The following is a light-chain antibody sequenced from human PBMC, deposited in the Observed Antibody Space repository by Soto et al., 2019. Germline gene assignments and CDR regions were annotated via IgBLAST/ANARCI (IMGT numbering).Light chain of an antibody. CDR3: SSYTTINNLGV. V-gene: IGLV2-14*03. J-gene: IGLJ3*02. CDR1: SRDVGAYNF. Sequence: QSALTQPASVSGSPGQSVTISCTGISRDVGAYNFVSWYQQHPGRAPKLIIYDIGDRPSGVSSRFSGSRSGSTASLTISGLQAEDEADYYCSSYTTINNLGVFGGATKVTV. CDR2: DIG.